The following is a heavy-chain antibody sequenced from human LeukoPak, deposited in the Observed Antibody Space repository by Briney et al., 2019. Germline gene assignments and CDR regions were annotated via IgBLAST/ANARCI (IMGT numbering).Heavy chain of an antibody. D-gene: IGHD3-9*01. CDR1: GFTFSDAW. CDR2: IKSKTDGGTT. CDR3: TTVVLRYFAWLRTFDY. Sequence: GGSLRLSCAASGFTFSDAWMSWVRQAPGKGLEWVGRIKSKTDGGTTDYAAPVKGRFTISRDDSKNTLYLQMNSLKTEDTAVYYCTTVVLRYFAWLRTFDYGGQGTLATVSA. V-gene: IGHV3-15*01. J-gene: IGHJ4*02.